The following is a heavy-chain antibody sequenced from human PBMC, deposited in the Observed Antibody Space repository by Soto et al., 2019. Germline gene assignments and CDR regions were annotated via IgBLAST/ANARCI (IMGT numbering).Heavy chain of an antibody. Sequence: ASVKVSCKASGYTFTSYAMHWVRQAPGQRLEWMGWINAGNGNTKYSQKFQGRVTITRDTSASTAYMELSSLRSEDTAVYYCARDSVLLWFGEPYGMDVWGQGTTVTVSS. CDR1: GYTFTSYA. CDR2: INAGNGNT. J-gene: IGHJ6*02. D-gene: IGHD3-10*01. CDR3: ARDSVLLWFGEPYGMDV. V-gene: IGHV1-3*01.